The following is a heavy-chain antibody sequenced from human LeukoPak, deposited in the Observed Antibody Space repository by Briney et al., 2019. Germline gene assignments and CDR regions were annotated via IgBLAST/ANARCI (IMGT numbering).Heavy chain of an antibody. CDR3: ARDLGGSYETGDYYYGMDV. Sequence: GGSLRLSCAASGFTFSSYSMNWVRQAPGKGLEWVSSISSSSSYIYYANPVKGRFTISRDNAKNSLYLQMNSLRAEDTAVYYCARDLGGSYETGDYYYGMDVWGQGTTVTVSS. J-gene: IGHJ6*02. CDR1: GFTFSSYS. CDR2: ISSSSSYI. D-gene: IGHD1-26*01. V-gene: IGHV3-21*01.